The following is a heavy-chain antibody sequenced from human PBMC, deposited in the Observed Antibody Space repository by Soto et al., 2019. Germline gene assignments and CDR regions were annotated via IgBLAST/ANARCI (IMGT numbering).Heavy chain of an antibody. V-gene: IGHV4-31*03. CDR2: IYYSGST. Sequence: SETLSLTCTVSGGSISSGGYYWSWIRQHPGKGLEWIGYIYYSGSTYYNPSLKSRVTISVDTSKNQFSLKLSSVTAADTAVYYCARARATSGGNGHNWFDPWGQGTLVTVSS. CDR1: GGSISSGGYY. J-gene: IGHJ5*02. D-gene: IGHD2-15*01. CDR3: ARARATSGGNGHNWFDP.